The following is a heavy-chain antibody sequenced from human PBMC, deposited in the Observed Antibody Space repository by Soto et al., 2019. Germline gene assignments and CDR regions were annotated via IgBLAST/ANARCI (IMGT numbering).Heavy chain of an antibody. V-gene: IGHV1-58*02. J-gene: IGHJ5*02. Sequence: ASVKVSCKASGFTFTSSAMQWVRQARGQGLEWIGWIVVGSGNTNYAQKFQERVTITTDMSTSTAYMELRSLRSDDTAVYYCAGVVGKWLSMYPWGQGTLVTV. D-gene: IGHD6-19*01. CDR2: IVVGSGNT. CDR1: GFTFTSSA. CDR3: AGVVGKWLSMYP.